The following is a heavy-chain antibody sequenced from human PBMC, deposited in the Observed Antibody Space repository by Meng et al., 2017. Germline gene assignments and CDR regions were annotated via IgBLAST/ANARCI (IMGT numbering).Heavy chain of an antibody. D-gene: IGHD2-2*01. CDR1: GFTFSNYP. V-gene: IGHV3-23*01. CDR3: AKGTTTPPGTGWGCYCAY. CDR2: IGARDGAT. Sequence: GGSLRLSCAASGFTFSNYPMNWVRQAPGKGLEWVSHIGARDGATSDTDSVKGRFTISRDNSRNTVSLQMNSLRAEDSAVYYCAKGTTTPPGTGWGCYCAYWGHG. J-gene: IGHJ4*01.